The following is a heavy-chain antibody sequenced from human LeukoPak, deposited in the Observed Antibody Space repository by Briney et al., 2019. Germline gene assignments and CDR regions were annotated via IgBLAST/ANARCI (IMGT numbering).Heavy chain of an antibody. D-gene: IGHD3-3*01. CDR2: INHSGST. J-gene: IGHJ4*02. Sequence: PSETLSLTCAVYGGSFSGYYWSWIRQPPGKGLEWIGEINHSGSTNYSPSLKSRVTISVDTSKNQFSLKLSSVTAADTAVYYCARGAYRITISWAFFDYWGQGTLVTVSS. CDR1: GGSFSGYY. CDR3: ARGAYRITISWAFFDY. V-gene: IGHV4-34*01.